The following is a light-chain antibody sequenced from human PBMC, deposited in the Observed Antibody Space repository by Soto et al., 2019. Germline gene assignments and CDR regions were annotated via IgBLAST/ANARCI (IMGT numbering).Light chain of an antibody. CDR2: GES. V-gene: IGKV3-15*01. CDR3: QQYDNWPPYT. Sequence: EIVMTQSPATLSVSPGERATLSCRASQSVSSNLAWYQQKPGQAPRLLIYGESTRATGIPARFTGSGSGTEFTLTISSLQSEDFAMYYCQQYDNWPPYTFGQGTNLDIK. CDR1: QSVSSN. J-gene: IGKJ2*01.